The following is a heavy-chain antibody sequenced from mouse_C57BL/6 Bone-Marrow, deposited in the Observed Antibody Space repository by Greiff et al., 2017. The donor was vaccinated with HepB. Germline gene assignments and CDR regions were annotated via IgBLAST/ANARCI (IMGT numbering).Heavy chain of an antibody. V-gene: IGHV5-2*01. CDR1: EYEFPSHD. CDR3: ARQGYDYDDGGRDFDY. J-gene: IGHJ2*01. D-gene: IGHD2-4*01. CDR2: INSDGGST. Sequence: EVKLVESGGGLVQPGESLKLSCESNEYEFPSHDMSWVRKTPEKRLELVAAINSDGGSTYYPDTMERRFIISRDNTKKTLYLQMSSLRSEDTALYYCARQGYDYDDGGRDFDYWGQGTTLTVS.